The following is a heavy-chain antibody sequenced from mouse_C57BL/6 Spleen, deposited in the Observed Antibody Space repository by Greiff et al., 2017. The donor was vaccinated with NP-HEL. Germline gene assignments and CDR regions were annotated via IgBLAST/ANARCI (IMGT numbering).Heavy chain of an antibody. D-gene: IGHD2-10*01. CDR2: ISYDGSN. J-gene: IGHJ2*01. CDR3: ARDLPFDY. V-gene: IGHV3-6*01. CDR1: GYSITSGYY. Sequence: VQLQQSGPGLVKPSQSLSLTCSVTGYSITSGYYWNWIRQFPGNKLEWMGYISYDGSNNYNPSLKNRISITRDTSKNQFFLKLNSVTTEDTATYYCARDLPFDYWGQGTTLTVSS.